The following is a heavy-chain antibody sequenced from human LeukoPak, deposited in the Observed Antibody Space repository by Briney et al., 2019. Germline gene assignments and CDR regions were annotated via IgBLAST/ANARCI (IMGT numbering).Heavy chain of an antibody. Sequence: SETLSLTCTVSGGSISSSSYYWGWIRQPPGKGLEWIGSIYYSGSTYYNPSLKSRVTISVDTSKNQFSLKLSSVTAADTAVYYCVPSSRGPDVNYWGQGTLVTVSS. D-gene: IGHD6-6*01. CDR1: GGSISSSSYY. CDR3: VPSSRGPDVNY. V-gene: IGHV4-39*01. J-gene: IGHJ4*02. CDR2: IYYSGST.